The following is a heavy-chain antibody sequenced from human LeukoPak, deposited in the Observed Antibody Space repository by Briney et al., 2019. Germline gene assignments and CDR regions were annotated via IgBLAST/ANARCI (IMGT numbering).Heavy chain of an antibody. CDR1: GGSFSGYY. CDR3: ARGHVTVSAHDDAFDI. D-gene: IGHD5/OR15-5a*01. CDR2: INHSGST. J-gene: IGHJ3*02. Sequence: SETLSLTCAVYGGSFSGYYWSWIRQPPGKGLEWIGEINHSGSTNYNPSLKSRVTISVDTSKNQFSLKLSSVTAEDTAVYYCARGHVTVSAHDDAFDIWGQGTMVTVSS. V-gene: IGHV4-34*01.